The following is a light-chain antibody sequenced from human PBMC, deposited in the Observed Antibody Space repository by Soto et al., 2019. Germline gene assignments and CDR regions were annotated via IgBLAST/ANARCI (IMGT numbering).Light chain of an antibody. J-gene: IGLJ1*01. CDR1: SSDVGGYNY. CDR2: EVS. CDR3: SSYTSSSTPYV. Sequence: QSALTQPASVSGSPGQSITISCTGSSSDVGGYNYVSWYQQHPGKAPKLMIFEVSNRPSGVSSRFSGSKSGNTASLTISGLQAEDEAEYYCSSYTSSSTPYVFGTGTKLTVL. V-gene: IGLV2-14*01.